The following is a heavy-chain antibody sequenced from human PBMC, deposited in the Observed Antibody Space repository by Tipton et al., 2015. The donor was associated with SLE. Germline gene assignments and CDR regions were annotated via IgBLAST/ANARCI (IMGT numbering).Heavy chain of an antibody. CDR2: ISYDGSTK. V-gene: IGHV3-30*18. CDR3: AKEGSARISQYFDY. Sequence: SLRLSCAASGFTFSSYGMQWVRQAPGKGLEWVTVISYDGSTKYYADSVKGRFTISRDNSKNTLYLQMNSLRAEDTAVYYCAKEGSARISQYFDYWGQGTLVTVSS. CDR1: GFTFSSYG. J-gene: IGHJ4*02. D-gene: IGHD1-26*01.